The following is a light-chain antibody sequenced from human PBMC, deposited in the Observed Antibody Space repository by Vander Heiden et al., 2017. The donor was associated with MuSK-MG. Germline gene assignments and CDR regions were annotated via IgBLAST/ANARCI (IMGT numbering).Light chain of an antibody. Sequence: EIVLTQSPGTLSLSPGERATLSCRASQTVAGSYIGWYQQKPGQAPRLLIYGASSRATGIPDRFSCSGSGTDFTLTISRLEPEDFAVYYCQHVSNSPGSFGQGTKLQIK. V-gene: IGKV3-20*01. CDR3: QHVSNSPGS. CDR2: GAS. J-gene: IGKJ2*04. CDR1: QTVAGSY.